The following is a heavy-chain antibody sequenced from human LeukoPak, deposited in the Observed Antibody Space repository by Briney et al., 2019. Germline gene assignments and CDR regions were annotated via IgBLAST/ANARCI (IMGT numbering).Heavy chain of an antibody. CDR1: GYSFTNYW. D-gene: IGHD2-21*02. CDR3: ARRAYCGGDCYSDY. Sequence: GESLKISCQGSGYSFTNYWIAWVRQMPGKGLEWMGMVYPGDSDTRYSPSFQGQVTISADKSINTAYLQWSSLKASDSAMYYCARRAYCGGDCYSDYWGQGTLVTVSS. CDR2: VYPGDSDT. V-gene: IGHV5-51*01. J-gene: IGHJ4*02.